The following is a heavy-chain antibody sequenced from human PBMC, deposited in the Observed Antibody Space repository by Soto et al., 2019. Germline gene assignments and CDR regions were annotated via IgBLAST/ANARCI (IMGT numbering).Heavy chain of an antibody. J-gene: IGHJ4*02. V-gene: IGHV1-46*01. CDR1: GYTFTKFH. Sequence: QVQLIQFGAEVKKPGASVKVSCKASGYTFTKFHIHWVRQAPGQGLEWMGMIDPSGGITRDAQRFQGRITMTRDTSTSSVYMELRSLTSEDTAVYYCGRDVIGHDNYETIGYYFDHWGQGTLVTVSS. D-gene: IGHD3-22*01. CDR2: IDPSGGIT. CDR3: GRDVIGHDNYETIGYYFDH.